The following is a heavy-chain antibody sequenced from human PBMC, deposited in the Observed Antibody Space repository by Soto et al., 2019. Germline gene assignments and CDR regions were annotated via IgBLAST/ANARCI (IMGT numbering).Heavy chain of an antibody. J-gene: IGHJ3*01. Sequence: QVQLVQSGAEVKKPGSSVKVSCKASGGTFSSYTISWVRQAPGQGLEWMGRIIPILGIANYAQKFQGRVTITADKSTSTAYMELSSLRSEDTAVYYCAREHPLYGDYPFNLWGKGTMVTVSS. V-gene: IGHV1-69*08. CDR1: GGTFSSYT. CDR2: IIPILGIA. CDR3: AREHPLYGDYPFNL. D-gene: IGHD4-17*01.